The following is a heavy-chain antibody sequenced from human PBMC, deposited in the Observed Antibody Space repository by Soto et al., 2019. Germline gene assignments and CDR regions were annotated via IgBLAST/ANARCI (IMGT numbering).Heavy chain of an antibody. J-gene: IGHJ5*02. V-gene: IGHV1-18*04. CDR3: ARGTVTSGRWFGP. Sequence: QVHLVQSGTEVKEPGASVKVSCKASASTFTGYTINWVRQAPGQGLEWMGWISTFNGNTKYAGKFEGRVTMTTQTATTTAYMELTSLTFDDTAVYFCARGTVTSGRWFGPWGQGTRVSVSS. D-gene: IGHD4-17*01. CDR1: ASTFTGYT. CDR2: ISTFNGNT.